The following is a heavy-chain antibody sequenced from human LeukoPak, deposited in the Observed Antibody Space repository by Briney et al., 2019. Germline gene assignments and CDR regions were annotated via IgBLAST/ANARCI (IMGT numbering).Heavy chain of an antibody. J-gene: IGHJ5*02. D-gene: IGHD2-15*01. Sequence: HGESLKISCKGSGYSFTSYWIGWVRQMPGKGLEWMGIIYPGDSDTRYSPSFQGQVTISADKSISTTYLQWSSLKASDTAMYYCARGAWFCSGGSCYSDWFDPWGQGTLVTVSS. CDR1: GYSFTSYW. V-gene: IGHV5-51*01. CDR3: ARGAWFCSGGSCYSDWFDP. CDR2: IYPGDSDT.